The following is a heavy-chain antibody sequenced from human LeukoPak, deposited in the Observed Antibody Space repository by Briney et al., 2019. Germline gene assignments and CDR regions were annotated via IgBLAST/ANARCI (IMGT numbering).Heavy chain of an antibody. D-gene: IGHD6-6*01. CDR1: GYTLTELS. CDR2: FDPEDGET. Sequence: ASVKVSCKVSGYTLTELSMNWVRQAPGKGLEWMGGFDPEDGETIYAQKFQGRVTMTEDTSTDTAYMELSSLRSEDTAVYYCATGEGSDSSSANWFDPWGQGTLVTVSS. V-gene: IGHV1-24*01. CDR3: ATGEGSDSSSANWFDP. J-gene: IGHJ5*02.